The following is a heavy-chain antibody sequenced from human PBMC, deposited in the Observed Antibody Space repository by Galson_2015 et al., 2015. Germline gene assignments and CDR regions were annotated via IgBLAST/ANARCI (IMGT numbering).Heavy chain of an antibody. J-gene: IGHJ4*02. CDR2: VKSKINGGTT. V-gene: IGHV3-15*01. CDR3: TTVPWRTDRY. Sequence: SLRLSCAAFGFSFNNAWMSWVRQGPGKGLEWVGRVKSKINGGTTDYAAPVKGRFTISRDDSKNTLYLQMNSLKTEDTAVYYCTTVPWRTDRYWGQGTLVAVSS. D-gene: IGHD3-22*01. CDR1: GFSFNNAW.